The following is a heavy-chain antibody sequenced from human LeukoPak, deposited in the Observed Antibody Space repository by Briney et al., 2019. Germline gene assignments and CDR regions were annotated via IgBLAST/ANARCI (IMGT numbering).Heavy chain of an antibody. Sequence: ASVTVSCKASGYTFTSYGISWVRQAPGQGLEWMGWISAYNGNTNYAQKLQGRVTMTTDTSTSTAYMELRSLRSDDTAVYYCARESPFDRAYYYDSSGPTDYYYYGMDVWGQGTTVTVSS. CDR1: GYTFTSYG. CDR3: ARESPFDRAYYYDSSGPTDYYYYGMDV. CDR2: ISAYNGNT. D-gene: IGHD3-22*01. V-gene: IGHV1-18*01. J-gene: IGHJ6*02.